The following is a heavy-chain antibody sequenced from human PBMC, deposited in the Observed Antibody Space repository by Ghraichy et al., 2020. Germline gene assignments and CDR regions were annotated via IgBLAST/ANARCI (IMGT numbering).Heavy chain of an antibody. J-gene: IGHJ4*02. D-gene: IGHD5-18*01. CDR1: GFTFSDYY. CDR3: ARSYSYGYFCDY. CDR2: ISSSSSYT. V-gene: IGHV3-11*06. Sequence: GESLNISCAASGFTFSDYYMSWIRQAPGKGLEWVSYISSSSSYTNYADSVKGRFTISRDNAKNSLYLQMNSPRAEDTAVYYCARSYSYGYFCDYWGQGTLVTVSS.